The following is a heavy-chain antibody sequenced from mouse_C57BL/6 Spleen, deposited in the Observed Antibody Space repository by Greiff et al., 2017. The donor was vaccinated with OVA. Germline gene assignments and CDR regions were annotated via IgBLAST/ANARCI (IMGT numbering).Heavy chain of an antibody. V-gene: IGHV1-81*01. CDR1: GYTFTSYG. CDR2: IYPRSGNT. J-gene: IGHJ1*03. CDR3: ARYGNYRYFDV. D-gene: IGHD1-1*01. Sequence: QVQLKQSGAELARPGASVKLSCKASGYTFTSYGISWVKQRTGQGLEWIGEIYPRSGNTYYNEKFKGKATLTADKSSSTAFMEIRSLTSEDSAVYFCARYGNYRYFDVWGTGTTVTVSS.